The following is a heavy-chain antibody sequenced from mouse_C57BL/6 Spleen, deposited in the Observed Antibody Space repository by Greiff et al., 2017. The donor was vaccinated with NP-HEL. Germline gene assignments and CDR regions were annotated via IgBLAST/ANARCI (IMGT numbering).Heavy chain of an antibody. V-gene: IGHV1-81*01. Sequence: VQLQQSGAELARPGASVKLSCKASGYTFTSYGISWVKQRTGQGLEWIGEIYPRSGNTYYNEKFKGKATLTADKSSSTAYMELRSLTSEDSAVYFCARGLYDYGFYYFDYGGQGTTLTVSS. CDR1: GYTFTSYG. CDR2: IYPRSGNT. J-gene: IGHJ2*01. D-gene: IGHD2-4*01. CDR3: ARGLYDYGFYYFDY.